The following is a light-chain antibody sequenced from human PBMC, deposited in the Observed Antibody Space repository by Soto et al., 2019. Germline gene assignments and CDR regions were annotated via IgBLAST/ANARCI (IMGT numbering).Light chain of an antibody. CDR3: QQYGSSPKYT. CDR2: GAS. CDR1: QGVSSSY. V-gene: IGKV3-20*01. J-gene: IGKJ2*01. Sequence: ELVLTQSPGTLSLSPAERATLSFRASQGVSSSYLAWYQQKPGQAPRLLIYGASSRATGIPDRFSGSWSGTDGTLTISRLEPEDFAVYYCQQYGSSPKYTFGHGTKLEIK.